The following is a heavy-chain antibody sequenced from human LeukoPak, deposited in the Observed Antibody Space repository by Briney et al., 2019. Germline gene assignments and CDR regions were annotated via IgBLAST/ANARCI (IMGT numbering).Heavy chain of an antibody. Sequence: SETLSLTCTVSGGSINSYYWSWIRQPPGKGLEWIGYIYYSGSTNYNPSLKSRVTISVDTSKNQFSLKLSSVTAADTAVYYCARDREWFGELISRVSAPFDYWGQGTLVTVSS. CDR3: ARDREWFGELISRVSAPFDY. D-gene: IGHD3-10*01. J-gene: IGHJ4*02. CDR1: GGSINSYY. V-gene: IGHV4-59*01. CDR2: IYYSGST.